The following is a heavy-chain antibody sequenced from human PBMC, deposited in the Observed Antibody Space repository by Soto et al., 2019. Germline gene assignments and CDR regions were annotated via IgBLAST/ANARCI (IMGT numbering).Heavy chain of an antibody. CDR3: ARGYRLQNWFDP. CDR2: IYHSGST. D-gene: IGHD1-26*01. V-gene: IGHV4-30-2*01. J-gene: IGHJ5*02. Sequence: PSETLSLTCTVSGGSISSGGYSWSWIRQPPGKGLEWIGYIYHSGSTYYNPSLKSRVTISVDRSKNQFSLKLSSVTAADTAVYYCARGYRLQNWFDPWGQGTLVTVSS. CDR1: GGSISSGGYS.